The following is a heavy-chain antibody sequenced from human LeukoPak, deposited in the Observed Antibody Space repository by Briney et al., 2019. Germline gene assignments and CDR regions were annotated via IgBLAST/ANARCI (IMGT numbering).Heavy chain of an antibody. CDR1: GVSITSYF. D-gene: IGHD1-26*01. V-gene: IGHV4-59*01. J-gene: IGHJ4*02. Sequence: SETLSLTCTVSGVSITSYFWSWIRQPPGKGLEWIGYMHYSGSPTYNPSPKSRVTISVDTSKNQFSLRLTSVTAADTAIYYCVRDIRMVGATHYFDYWGQGTLVTVSS. CDR3: VRDIRMVGATHYFDY. CDR2: MHYSGSP.